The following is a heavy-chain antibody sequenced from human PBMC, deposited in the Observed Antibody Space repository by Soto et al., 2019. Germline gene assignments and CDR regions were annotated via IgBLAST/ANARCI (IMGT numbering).Heavy chain of an antibody. CDR3: ARMTTVTKLLGKDYYYYYMDV. Sequence: QVQLQESGPGLVKPSQTLSLTCTVSGGSISSGGYYWSWIRQHPGKGLEWIGYIYYSGSTYYNPSLKSRVTISVDTSKNQFSLKLSSVTAADTAVYYCARMTTVTKLLGKDYYYYYMDVWGKGTTVTVSS. D-gene: IGHD4-17*01. V-gene: IGHV4-31*03. CDR2: IYYSGST. CDR1: GGSISSGGYY. J-gene: IGHJ6*03.